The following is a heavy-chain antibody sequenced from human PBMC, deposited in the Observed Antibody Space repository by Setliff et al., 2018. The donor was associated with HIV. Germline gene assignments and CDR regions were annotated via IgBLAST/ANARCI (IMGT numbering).Heavy chain of an antibody. V-gene: IGHV4-31*03. D-gene: IGHD3-22*01. CDR3: ARDRILVSNNFWYFDL. J-gene: IGHJ2*01. CDR1: GGSINSGAYY. Sequence: SETLSLTCTVSGGSINSGAYYWSWIRQLPGKGLEYIGHVYYNGNTYYTPSLRSRVSISIDTSKNQFSLKLNSLTAADTAVYYCARDRILVSNNFWYFDLWGRGTLVTVS. CDR2: VYYNGNT.